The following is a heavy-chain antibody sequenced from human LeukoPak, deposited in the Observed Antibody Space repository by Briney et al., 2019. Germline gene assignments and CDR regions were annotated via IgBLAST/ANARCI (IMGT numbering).Heavy chain of an antibody. CDR2: INWNGGTT. V-gene: IGHV3-20*04. CDR1: GFTFNDYG. Sequence: GGSLRLSCAASGFTFNDYGLSWVRQGPGKGLEWVSGINWNGGTTGYADSVRGRFTISRDNAKNSLYLQMNSLRAEDTALYYCARDKHYYDSSNYVWGQGTLVTVSS. CDR3: ARDKHYYDSSNYV. D-gene: IGHD3-22*01. J-gene: IGHJ4*02.